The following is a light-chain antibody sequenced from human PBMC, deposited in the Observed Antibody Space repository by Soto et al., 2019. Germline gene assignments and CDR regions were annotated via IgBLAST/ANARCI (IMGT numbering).Light chain of an antibody. CDR1: SSDVGGYKY. J-gene: IGLJ2*01. Sequence: QSPLTQPASVSGSPGQSITISCTGTSSDVGGYKYVSWYQQHPDKAPKLIIFEVSNRPSGISSRFSGSKSGNTASLTISGLQAEDEADYYCASYTSSSTSEIFGRGTKLTVL. V-gene: IGLV2-14*01. CDR2: EVS. CDR3: ASYTSSSTSEI.